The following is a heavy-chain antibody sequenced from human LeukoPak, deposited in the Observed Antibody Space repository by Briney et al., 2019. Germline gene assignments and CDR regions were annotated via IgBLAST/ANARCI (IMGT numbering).Heavy chain of an antibody. D-gene: IGHD3-10*01. CDR3: TTAALWFGELSG. Sequence: GGSLTLSCSASGFTCSNAWMRWVRPAPGKGLEWVGRIKTKTDGGTTDYAAPVKGRFTISRDESKITLYLQMNSPKTEDTGVYYCTTAALWFGELSGWGQRTLVTVSS. J-gene: IGHJ4*02. V-gene: IGHV3-15*01. CDR1: GFTCSNAW. CDR2: IKTKTDGGTT.